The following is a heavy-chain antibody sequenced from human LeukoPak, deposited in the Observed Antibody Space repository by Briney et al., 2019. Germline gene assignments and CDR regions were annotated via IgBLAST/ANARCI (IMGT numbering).Heavy chain of an antibody. CDR2: ISSDGRNT. CDR1: GFTFSSYG. Sequence: GGSLTLSCAASGFTFSSYGVHWVRQAPGKGLGWGAVISSDGRNTFYAYSVKGRFNISRDNSKYTLYLQMNSLRGEPTAVYYWGNPVSVDTAMVPCDYWGQGTLVTVSS. D-gene: IGHD5-18*01. CDR3: GNPVSVDTAMVPCDY. V-gene: IGHV3-30*03. J-gene: IGHJ4*02.